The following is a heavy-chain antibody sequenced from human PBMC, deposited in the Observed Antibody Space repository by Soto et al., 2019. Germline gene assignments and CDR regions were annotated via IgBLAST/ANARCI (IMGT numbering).Heavy chain of an antibody. Sequence: EVQLLESGGGLVQPGGSLRLSCAASGFTFSSYAMSWVRQAPGKGLEWVSVISGSGGSTYYADSVKGRFTISRDNSKNTLYRQMNSLRAEDTAVYYSAGRTSGWYLNYWGQGTLVTVSS. CDR3: AGRTSGWYLNY. J-gene: IGHJ4*02. CDR2: ISGSGGST. V-gene: IGHV3-23*01. CDR1: GFTFSSYA. D-gene: IGHD6-19*01.